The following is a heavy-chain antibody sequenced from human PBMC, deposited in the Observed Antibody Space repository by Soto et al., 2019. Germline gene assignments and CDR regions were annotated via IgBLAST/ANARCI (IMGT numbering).Heavy chain of an antibody. V-gene: IGHV4-59*08. CDR2: IYYSGST. D-gene: IGHD3-10*01. CDR3: ARSRPSGSVDY. Sequence: SETLSLTCTVSGGSISSYYWSWIRQPPGKGLEWIGYIYYSGSTNSNPSLKSRATESVDTSLNQLTLKLSSVTAADSAVYYCARSRPSGSVDYWGQGTLVTVSS. CDR1: GGSISSYY. J-gene: IGHJ4*02.